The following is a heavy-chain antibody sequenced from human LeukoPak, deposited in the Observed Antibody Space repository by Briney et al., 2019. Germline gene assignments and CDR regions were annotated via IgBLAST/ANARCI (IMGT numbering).Heavy chain of an antibody. J-gene: IGHJ4*02. CDR3: ARDGGGSYPWAFDY. CDR2: IYCSGST. V-gene: IGHV4-31*03. CDR1: GGSISCGGYY. D-gene: IGHD1-26*01. Sequence: SETLSLTCTVSGGSISCGGYYLSWIRQHPGKGLDWIGYIYCSGSTYYNPSLKIRVTISVDTSKNQFSLKLSSVTAADTAVYYCARDGGGSYPWAFDYWGQGTLVTVSS.